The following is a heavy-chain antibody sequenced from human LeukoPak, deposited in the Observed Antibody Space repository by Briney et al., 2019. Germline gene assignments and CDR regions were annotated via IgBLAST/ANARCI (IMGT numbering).Heavy chain of an antibody. V-gene: IGHV3-15*01. Sequence: GGSLRLSCAASGFTFSNAWMSWARQAPGKGLEWVGRIKSKTDGGTTDYAAPVKGRFTISRDDSKNTLYLQMNSLKTEDTAVYYCTTEDCSSTSCYVGYWGQGTLVTVSS. J-gene: IGHJ4*02. CDR2: IKSKTDGGTT. CDR3: TTEDCSSTSCYVGY. D-gene: IGHD2-2*01. CDR1: GFTFSNAW.